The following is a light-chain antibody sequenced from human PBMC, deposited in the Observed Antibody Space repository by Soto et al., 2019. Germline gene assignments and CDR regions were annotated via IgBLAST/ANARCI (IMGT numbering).Light chain of an antibody. Sequence: DIQMTQSPSSLSASVGDRVTITCRASQNIDTYLNWYQQKPGKAPKLLLYVASSLQSGVPSRFSGSASGTDFTLTINNLQPEDFATYHCQQSYSIPYTFGQGTKLEIK. J-gene: IGKJ2*01. CDR1: QNIDTY. CDR3: QQSYSIPYT. CDR2: VAS. V-gene: IGKV1-39*01.